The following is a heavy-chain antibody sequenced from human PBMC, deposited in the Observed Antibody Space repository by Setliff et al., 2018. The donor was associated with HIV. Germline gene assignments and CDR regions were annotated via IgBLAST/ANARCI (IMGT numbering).Heavy chain of an antibody. CDR1: GASFIRSRYY. J-gene: IGHJ4*02. CDR3: ARGGGFWSGQLDY. D-gene: IGHD3-3*01. Sequence: PSETLSLTCTVSGASFIRSRYYWSWIRQPPGKGLVWIGEINHSGMSNFNPSLKSRVTIPVDTPRKQFSLKLSSVTAADTAVYYCARGGGFWSGQLDYWGQGTLVTVSS. V-gene: IGHV4-34*01. CDR2: INHSGMS.